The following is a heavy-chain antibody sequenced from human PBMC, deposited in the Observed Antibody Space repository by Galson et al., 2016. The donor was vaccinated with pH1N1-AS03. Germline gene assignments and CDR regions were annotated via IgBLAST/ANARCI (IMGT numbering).Heavy chain of an antibody. D-gene: IGHD4-17*01. CDR3: ARWSNDYGSY. CDR1: GYSFPSHW. J-gene: IGHJ4*02. Sequence: QSGAEVKKPGESLKISCKGSGYSFPSHWIAWVRQMPGKGLERMGIIYPSDSDTRYNSSFQGQVTISADTSISTAYLQWNSLKASDTAIYYCARWSNDYGSYWGQGTLVTVSS. CDR2: IYPSDSDT. V-gene: IGHV5-51*01.